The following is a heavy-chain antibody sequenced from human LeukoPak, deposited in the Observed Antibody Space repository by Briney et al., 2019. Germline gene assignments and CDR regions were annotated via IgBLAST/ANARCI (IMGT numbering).Heavy chain of an antibody. J-gene: IGHJ6*03. D-gene: IGHD6-19*01. CDR3: ASVGSGWYYYYYVDV. Sequence: ASVKVSCKASGYTFTGYYMHWVRQAPGQGLEWMGWINPNSGGTNYAQKFQGRVTMTRDTSISTAYMELSRLRSDDTAVYYCASVGSGWYYYYYVDVWGKGTTVTISS. CDR1: GYTFTGYY. V-gene: IGHV1-2*02. CDR2: INPNSGGT.